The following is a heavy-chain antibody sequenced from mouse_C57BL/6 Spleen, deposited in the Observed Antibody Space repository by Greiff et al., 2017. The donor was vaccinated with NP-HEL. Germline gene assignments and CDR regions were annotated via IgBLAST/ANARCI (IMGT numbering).Heavy chain of an antibody. V-gene: IGHV1-50*01. J-gene: IGHJ2*01. Sequence: QVQLQQPGAELVKPGASVKLSCKASGYTFTSYWMQWVKQRPGQGLEWIGEIDPSDSYTNYNQKFKGKATLTVDTSSSTAYMQLSSLTSEDSAVYYCARHIADYWGQGTTLTVSS. CDR2: IDPSDSYT. CDR3: ARHIADY. CDR1: GYTFTSYW.